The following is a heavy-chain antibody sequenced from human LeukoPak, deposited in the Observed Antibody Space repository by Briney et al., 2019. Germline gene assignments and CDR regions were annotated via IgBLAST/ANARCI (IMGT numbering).Heavy chain of an antibody. CDR2: IHYSGST. D-gene: IGHD1-1*01. J-gene: IGHJ4*02. Sequence: PSETLSLTCTVSGGSIGSSSYYWGWIRQPPGKGLEWIGRIHYSGSTYYNPSLKSRVTISVDTSKNQFSLKLSSVTAPDTAVYYCARHEDRNWYFDHWGRGTLVTVSS. CDR3: ARHEDRNWYFDH. CDR1: GGSIGSSSYY. V-gene: IGHV4-39*01.